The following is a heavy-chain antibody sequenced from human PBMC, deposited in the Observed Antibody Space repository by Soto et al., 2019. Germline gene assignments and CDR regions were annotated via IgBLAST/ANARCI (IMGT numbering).Heavy chain of an antibody. CDR1: GYTFTXYA. CDR3: ASSGSIAARRPFDY. V-gene: IGHV1-3*01. CDR2: INAGNGNT. D-gene: IGHD6-6*01. J-gene: IGHJ4*02. Sequence: ASVKVSCKASGYTFTXYAMHWVRQAPGQRLEWMGWINAGNGNTKYSQKFQGRVTITRDTSASTAYMELSSLRSEDTAVYYCASSGSIAARRPFDYWGQGTLVTVSS.